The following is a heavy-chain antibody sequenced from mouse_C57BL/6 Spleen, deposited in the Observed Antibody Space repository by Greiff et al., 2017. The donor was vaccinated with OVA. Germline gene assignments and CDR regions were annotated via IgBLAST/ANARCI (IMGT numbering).Heavy chain of an antibody. CDR1: GFTFSSYA. Sequence: DVMLVESGEGLVKPGGSLKLSCAASGFTFSSYAMSWVRQTPEKRLEWVAYISSGGDYIYYADTVKGRFTISRDNARNTLYLQMSSLKSEDTAMYYCTKTTVRGYFDYWGQGTTLTVSS. V-gene: IGHV5-9-1*02. J-gene: IGHJ2*01. CDR3: TKTTVRGYFDY. D-gene: IGHD1-1*01. CDR2: ISSGGDYI.